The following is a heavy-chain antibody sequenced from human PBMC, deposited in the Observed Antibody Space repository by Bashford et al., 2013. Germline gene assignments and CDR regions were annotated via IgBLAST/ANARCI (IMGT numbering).Heavy chain of an antibody. D-gene: IGHD3-22*01. V-gene: IGHV4-4*02. CDR1: GGSISSSNW. J-gene: IGHJ4*02. Sequence: SETLSLTCAVSGGSISSSNWWSWVRLPPGKGLEWIGEISQNGGTKYNPSLKSRVTMSVDASKSQVSLRLTSLTAADTAIYYCARLWLLQKALDYWGQGIRVTVSS. CDR2: ISQNGGT. CDR3: ARLWLLQKALDY.